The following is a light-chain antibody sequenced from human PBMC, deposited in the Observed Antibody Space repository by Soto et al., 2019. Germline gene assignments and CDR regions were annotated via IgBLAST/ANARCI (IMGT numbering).Light chain of an antibody. CDR3: HQYGRSPWT. J-gene: IGKJ1*01. Sequence: EIVLTQSPGTLSLSPGERATLSCRASQSVSSNYLAWYQQKPGQAPRLLIYGASSRATDIPDRFSGSGSGTDFTLTISRLEPEDFAVYYCHQYGRSPWTFGQGTKVDIK. CDR1: QSVSSNY. CDR2: GAS. V-gene: IGKV3-20*01.